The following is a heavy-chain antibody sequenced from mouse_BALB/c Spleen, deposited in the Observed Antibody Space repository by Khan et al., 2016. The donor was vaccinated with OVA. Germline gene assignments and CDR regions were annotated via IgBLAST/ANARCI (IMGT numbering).Heavy chain of an antibody. J-gene: IGHJ2*01. CDR1: GYSITSGYG. CDR3: ARTARIKY. V-gene: IGHV3-2*02. Sequence: QLEESGPGLVKPSQSLSLTCTVTGYSITSGYGWNWIRQFPGNKLEWMGDISYSGRTNYNPSLKSRIYITRDTSMHQFFLQLNSVATEDTATYYCARTARIKYWGQGTTLTVSS. D-gene: IGHD1-2*01. CDR2: ISYSGRT.